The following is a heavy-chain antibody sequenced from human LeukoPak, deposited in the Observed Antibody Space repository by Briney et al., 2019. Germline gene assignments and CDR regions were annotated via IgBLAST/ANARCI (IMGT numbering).Heavy chain of an antibody. Sequence: SETLSLTCSVSGGSISTYYWTWIRQTPGKGLEWIGYSHYSGSTNYNPSLKSRVTISVDTSKNQFSLRLNSVTAADTAIYYCARAPRGESDAASGFYGMDVWGQGTMVTVSS. CDR1: GGSISTYY. CDR2: SHYSGST. CDR3: ARAPRGESDAASGFYGMDV. V-gene: IGHV4-59*01. J-gene: IGHJ6*02. D-gene: IGHD3-22*01.